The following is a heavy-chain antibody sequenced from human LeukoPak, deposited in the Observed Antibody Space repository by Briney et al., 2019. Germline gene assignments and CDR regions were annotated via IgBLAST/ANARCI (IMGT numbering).Heavy chain of an antibody. Sequence: GGSLRLSCTASGFTFNLYAMTWVRQAPGKGLEWVSAITGSGGSTYYADSVKGRFTISRDNAKNSLYLQMNSLRAEDTAVHYCARGGIAARPGDAFDIWSQGTMVTVSS. CDR3: ARGGIAARPGDAFDI. J-gene: IGHJ3*02. CDR1: GFTFNLYA. D-gene: IGHD6-6*01. V-gene: IGHV3-23*01. CDR2: ITGSGGST.